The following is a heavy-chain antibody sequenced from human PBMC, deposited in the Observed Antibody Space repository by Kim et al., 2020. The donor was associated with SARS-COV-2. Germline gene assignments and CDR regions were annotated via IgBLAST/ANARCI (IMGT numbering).Heavy chain of an antibody. V-gene: IGHV1-69*01. Sequence: KFQGRATITADESTSTAYMELSSMRSEDTAVYYCAREIIAAAGPNFDYWGQGTLVTVSS. J-gene: IGHJ4*02. CDR3: AREIIAAAGPNFDY. D-gene: IGHD6-13*01.